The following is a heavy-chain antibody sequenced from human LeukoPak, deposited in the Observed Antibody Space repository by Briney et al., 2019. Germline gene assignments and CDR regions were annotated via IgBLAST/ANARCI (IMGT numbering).Heavy chain of an antibody. CDR1: GYSFPNYW. J-gene: IGHJ4*02. CDR3: ARLSGTIASGVTDY. V-gene: IGHV5-51*01. CDR2: IYIGDSDT. Sequence: GESLKISCKGSGYSFPNYWIAWVRQMPGKGLEWMGIIYIGDSDTRYSPSFQGQVTISADKSISTAYSQWSSLKASDTAMYYCARLSGTIASGVTDYWGQGTLVTVSS. D-gene: IGHD6-13*01.